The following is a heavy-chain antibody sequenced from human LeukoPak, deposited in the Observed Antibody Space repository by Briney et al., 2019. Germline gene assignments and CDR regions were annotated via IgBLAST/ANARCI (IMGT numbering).Heavy chain of an antibody. CDR1: GYTLTSYG. V-gene: IGHV1-18*01. CDR2: ISAYNGNT. CDR3: ARMVAYCTNGVCFGDYYYYGMDV. D-gene: IGHD2-8*01. Sequence: GASVKVSCKASGYTLTSYGISWVRQAPGQGLEWMGWISAYNGNTNYAQKLQGRVTMTTDTSTSTAYMELRSLRSDDTAVYYCARMVAYCTNGVCFGDYYYYGMDVWGQGTTVTVSS. J-gene: IGHJ6*02.